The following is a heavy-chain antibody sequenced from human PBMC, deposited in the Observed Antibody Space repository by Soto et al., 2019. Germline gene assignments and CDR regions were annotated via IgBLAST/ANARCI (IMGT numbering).Heavy chain of an antibody. D-gene: IGHD3-16*01. CDR3: AKVGSRAEYFQH. CDR2: ISGSGGST. CDR1: GYTFSSYA. Sequence: EVQLLESGGGLVQPGGSLRLSCAASGYTFSSYAMSWVRQAPGKGLEWVSAISGSGGSTYYADSVKGRFTISRDNSKNTLYLQMNSLRAEDTAVYYCAKVGSRAEYFQHWGQGTLVTVSS. J-gene: IGHJ1*01. V-gene: IGHV3-23*01.